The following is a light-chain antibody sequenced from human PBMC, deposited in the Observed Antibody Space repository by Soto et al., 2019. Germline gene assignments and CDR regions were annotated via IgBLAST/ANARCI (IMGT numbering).Light chain of an antibody. Sequence: DIVLTQSPATLSLSPGERATLSCRASQSVSNFLAWYQQKPGQAPRLLIYDASNRATGIPARFSGSVFGTDFTLTISSLEAEDFAVYYCHPRNQWRAFGHGTKVEIK. CDR2: DAS. CDR3: HPRNQWRA. J-gene: IGKJ1*01. CDR1: QSVSNF. V-gene: IGKV3-11*01.